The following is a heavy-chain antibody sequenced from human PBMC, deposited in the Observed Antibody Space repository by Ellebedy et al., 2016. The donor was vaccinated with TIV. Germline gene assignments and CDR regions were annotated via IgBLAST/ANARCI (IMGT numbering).Heavy chain of an antibody. CDR1: GYNFTHYW. J-gene: IGHJ4*02. CDR3: ARLEYCGGDCFLCLDY. Sequence: GESLKISCKGSGYNFTHYWIGWVRQMPGKGLEWMGNIYPDDSGTRYSPSFQGQVTIPADKSNSTAYLQWSSLKASATAMYYLARLEYCGGDCFLCLDYWGQGTLVTVSS. V-gene: IGHV5-51*01. CDR2: IYPDDSGT. D-gene: IGHD2-21*02.